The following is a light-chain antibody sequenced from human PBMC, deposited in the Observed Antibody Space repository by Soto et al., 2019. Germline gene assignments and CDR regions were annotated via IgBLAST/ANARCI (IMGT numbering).Light chain of an antibody. CDR2: GAS. J-gene: IGKJ1*01. V-gene: IGKV3-15*01. CDR3: QQYTNWPSWT. CDR1: QSVNSY. Sequence: EKVMTQSPATLSMSPGERATLSCRASQSVNSYLAWYQQKPGQAPRLLIYGASTRATGIPARFSGSGSGTEFTLTISSLQSEDFAAYYCQQYTNWPSWTFGQGTKVEIK.